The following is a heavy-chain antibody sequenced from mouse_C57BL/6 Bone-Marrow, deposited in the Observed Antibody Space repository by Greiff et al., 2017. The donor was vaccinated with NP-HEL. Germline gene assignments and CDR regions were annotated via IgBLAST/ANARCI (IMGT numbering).Heavy chain of an antibody. CDR1: GYTFTDYN. J-gene: IGHJ2*01. CDR2: INPNNGGT. Sequence: EVQLQQSGPELVKPGASVKMSCKASGYTFTDYNMHWVKQSHGKSLEWIGYINPNNGGTSYNQKFKGKATLTVNKSSSTAYMELRSLTSEDSAVYYCARAGIRWLLLTLYYFDYWGQGTTLTVSS. D-gene: IGHD2-3*01. V-gene: IGHV1-22*01. CDR3: ARAGIRWLLLTLYYFDY.